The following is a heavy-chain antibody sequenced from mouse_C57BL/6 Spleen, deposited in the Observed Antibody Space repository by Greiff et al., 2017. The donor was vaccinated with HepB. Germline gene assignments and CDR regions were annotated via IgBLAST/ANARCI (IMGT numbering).Heavy chain of an antibody. J-gene: IGHJ4*01. CDR1: GYAFTNYL. CDR3: ARGVYGGDY. D-gene: IGHD1-1*02. V-gene: IGHV1-54*01. Sequence: QVQLKQSGAELVRPGTSVKVSCKASGYAFTNYLIEWVKQRPGQGLEWIGVINPGSGGTNYNEKFKGKATLTADKSSSTAYMQLSSLTSEDSAVYFCARGVYGGDYWGQGTSVTVS. CDR2: INPGSGGT.